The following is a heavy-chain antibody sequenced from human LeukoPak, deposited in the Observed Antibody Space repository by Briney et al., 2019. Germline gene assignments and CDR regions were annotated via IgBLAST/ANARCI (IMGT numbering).Heavy chain of an antibody. J-gene: IGHJ4*02. D-gene: IGHD1-26*01. CDR2: INPNSGGT. CDR1: GYTFTGYY. Sequence: ASVKVSCKASGYTFTGYYMHWVRQAPGQGLEWMGWINPNSGGTNYAQKFQGRVTMTRDTSISTAYMELSRLRSEDTAVYYCARVSSGSYGGDYWGQGTLVTVSS. V-gene: IGHV1-2*02. CDR3: ARVSSGSYGGDY.